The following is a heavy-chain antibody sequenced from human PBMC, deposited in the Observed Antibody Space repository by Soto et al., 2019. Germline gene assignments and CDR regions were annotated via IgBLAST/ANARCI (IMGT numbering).Heavy chain of an antibody. D-gene: IGHD5-12*01. CDR3: ARGGYSGYVNIGDFDY. V-gene: IGHV4-4*02. Sequence: PSETLSLTCAVSGGSISSSNWWSWVRQPPGKGLEWIGEIYHSGSTNYNPSLKSRVTISVDKSKNQFSLKLTSVTAADTAVYYCARGGYSGYVNIGDFDYWGQGTLVTVSS. CDR2: IYHSGST. J-gene: IGHJ4*02. CDR1: GGSISSSNW.